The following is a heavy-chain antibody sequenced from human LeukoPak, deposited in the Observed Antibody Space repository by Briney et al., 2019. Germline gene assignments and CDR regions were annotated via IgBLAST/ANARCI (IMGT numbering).Heavy chain of an antibody. D-gene: IGHD6-13*01. Sequence: SETLSLTCTVSGGSISSYYWSWIRQPPGKGLEWIGYIYYSGSTNYNPSLKSRVTISVDTSKNQFSLKLSSVTAADTAVYYCARGVPYRTTLQQLVHFDYWGRGTLVTVSS. CDR2: IYYSGST. CDR1: GGSISSYY. CDR3: ARGVPYRTTLQQLVHFDY. V-gene: IGHV4-59*01. J-gene: IGHJ4*02.